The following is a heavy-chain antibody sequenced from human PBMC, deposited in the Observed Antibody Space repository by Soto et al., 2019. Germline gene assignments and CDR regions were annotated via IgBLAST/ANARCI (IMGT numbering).Heavy chain of an antibody. CDR2: TYYRSKWYN. CDR3: ERERVLGYCRSTSCYSQNWFGP. CDR1: VDSVSSNSAA. V-gene: IGHV6-1*01. Sequence: PSPSLPLTCVISVDSVSSNSAAWNWIRQSPSRGLEWLGRTYYRSKWYNDYAVSVKSRITINPDTSKNQFSLQLNSVTPEDTAVYYCERERVLGYCRSTSCYSQNWFGPLG. J-gene: IGHJ5*02. D-gene: IGHD2-2*02.